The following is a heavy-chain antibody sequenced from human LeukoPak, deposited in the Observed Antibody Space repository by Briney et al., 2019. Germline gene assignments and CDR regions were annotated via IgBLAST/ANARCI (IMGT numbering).Heavy chain of an antibody. J-gene: IGHJ3*02. Sequence: GGSLRLSCAASGFTFSSYAMSWVRQAPGKGLEWVSAISGSGGSTYYAGSVKGRFTISRDNSKNTLYLQMNSLRAEDTAVYYCAKVFRHGYGGSAFDIWGQGTMVTVSS. CDR1: GFTFSSYA. D-gene: IGHD4-23*01. V-gene: IGHV3-23*01. CDR3: AKVFRHGYGGSAFDI. CDR2: ISGSGGST.